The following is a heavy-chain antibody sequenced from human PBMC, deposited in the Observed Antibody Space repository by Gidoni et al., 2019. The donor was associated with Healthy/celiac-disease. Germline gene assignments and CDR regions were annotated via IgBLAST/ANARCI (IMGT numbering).Heavy chain of an antibody. V-gene: IGHV4-61*01. D-gene: IGHD3-22*01. Sequence: QVQLQESGPGLVKPSETLSLTCTVSGGSVSSGSYYWSWIRQPPGKGLEWIGYIYYSGSTNYNPSRKSRVTISVDTSKNQFSLKLSSVTAADTAVYYCAGDYYDSSGYRDRSAYWGQGTLVTVSS. CDR2: IYYSGST. J-gene: IGHJ4*02. CDR3: AGDYYDSSGYRDRSAY. CDR1: GGSVSSGSYY.